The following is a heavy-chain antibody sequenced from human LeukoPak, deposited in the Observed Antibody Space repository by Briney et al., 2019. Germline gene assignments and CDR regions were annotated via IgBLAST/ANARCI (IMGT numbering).Heavy chain of an antibody. Sequence: ASVKVSCKASGYTFTSYDINWVRQAPGQGLEWMGWMNPNSGNTGYAQKFQGRVTITRNTSISTAYMELSSLRSEDTAVYYCARGPPMVRGVDYWGQGTLVTVSS. J-gene: IGHJ4*02. V-gene: IGHV1-8*03. D-gene: IGHD3-10*01. CDR1: GYTFTSYD. CDR2: MNPNSGNT. CDR3: ARGPPMVRGVDY.